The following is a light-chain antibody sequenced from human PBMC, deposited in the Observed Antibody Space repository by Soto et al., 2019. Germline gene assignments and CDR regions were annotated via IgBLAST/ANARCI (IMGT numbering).Light chain of an antibody. CDR2: GNS. CDR3: QSYDSRLNGYV. CDR1: SSNIGAGYD. V-gene: IGLV1-40*01. J-gene: IGLJ1*01. Sequence: QSVLTKPPSVSGAPGQRVTIPCTGSSSNIGAGYDVHWYQQLPGTAPKLLIYGNSNRPSGVPDRFSGSKSGTSASLAITGLQAEDEADYYCQSYDSRLNGYVFGTGTKLTVL.